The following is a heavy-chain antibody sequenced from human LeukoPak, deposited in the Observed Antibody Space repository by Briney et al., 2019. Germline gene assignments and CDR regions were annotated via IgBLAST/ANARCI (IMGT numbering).Heavy chain of an antibody. CDR1: DGSISSNSYY. CDR3: ARDESYWITMIVVVITRHDAFDI. J-gene: IGHJ3*02. CDR2: ISYSGRT. Sequence: PSETLSLTCTVSDGSISSNSYYWGWIRQPPGKGLEWIGSISYSGRTYYNPSLESRVTISVDASKNQFSLELNSVTAADTAVYYCARDESYWITMIVVVITRHDAFDIWGQGTMVTVSS. V-gene: IGHV4-39*02. D-gene: IGHD3-22*01.